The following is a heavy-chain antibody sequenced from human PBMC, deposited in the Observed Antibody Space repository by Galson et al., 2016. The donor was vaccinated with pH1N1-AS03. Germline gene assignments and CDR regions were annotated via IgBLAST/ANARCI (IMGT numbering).Heavy chain of an antibody. J-gene: IGHJ4*02. D-gene: IGHD6-13*01. CDR2: IRYDGINK. CDR3: ANREKAATGQFDY. Sequence: LRLSCAASGFIFSSYEMNWVRQAPGKGLEWVAFIRYDGINKYYADSVKGRFTISRDNSKNTLYLQMNSLRTEDTAVYYCANREKAATGQFDYWGQGTLVTVSS. V-gene: IGHV3-30*02. CDR1: GFIFSSYE.